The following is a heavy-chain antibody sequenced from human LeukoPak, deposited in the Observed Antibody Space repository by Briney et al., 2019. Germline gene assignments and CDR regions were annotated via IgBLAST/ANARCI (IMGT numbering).Heavy chain of an antibody. Sequence: SETLSLTCTVSGGSISSYYWSWIRQPAGKGLEWIGRIYTSGSTNYNPSLKSRVTMSVDTSKNQFSLKLSSVTAADTAVYYCVRETTYYYGSGSHNWFDPWGQGTLVTVSS. V-gene: IGHV4-4*07. CDR1: GGSISSYY. CDR2: IYTSGST. D-gene: IGHD3-10*01. J-gene: IGHJ5*02. CDR3: VRETTYYYGSGSHNWFDP.